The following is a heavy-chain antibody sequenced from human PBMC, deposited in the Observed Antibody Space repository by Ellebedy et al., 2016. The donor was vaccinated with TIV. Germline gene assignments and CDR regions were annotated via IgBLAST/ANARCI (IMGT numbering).Heavy chain of an antibody. V-gene: IGHV5-10-1*01. J-gene: IGHJ4*02. Sequence: GESLKISXKGSGYSFTSYWISWVRQMPGKGLEWMGRIDPSDSYTNYSPSFQGHVTISADKSISTAYLQWSSLKASDTAMYYCATPDLITIPLWGQGTLVTVSS. CDR1: GYSFTSYW. D-gene: IGHD3-3*01. CDR2: IDPSDSYT. CDR3: ATPDLITIPL.